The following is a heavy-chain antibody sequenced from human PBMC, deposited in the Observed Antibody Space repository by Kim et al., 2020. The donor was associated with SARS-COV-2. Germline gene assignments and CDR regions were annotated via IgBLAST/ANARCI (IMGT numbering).Heavy chain of an antibody. Sequence: GGSLRLSCAASGFTFGDYAMHWVRQAPGKGLEWVSGISWNSGSIGYADSVKGRFTISRDNAKNSLYLQMNSLRAEDTALYYCAKEMGWQWLVSESYYYGMDVWGQGTTVTVSS. CDR2: ISWNSGSI. V-gene: IGHV3-9*01. CDR3: AKEMGWQWLVSESYYYGMDV. D-gene: IGHD6-19*01. CDR1: GFTFGDYA. J-gene: IGHJ6*02.